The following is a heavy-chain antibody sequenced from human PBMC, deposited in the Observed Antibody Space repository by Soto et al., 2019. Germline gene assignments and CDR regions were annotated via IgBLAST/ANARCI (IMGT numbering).Heavy chain of an antibody. V-gene: IGHV4-30-4*01. J-gene: IGHJ4*02. CDR1: GASISSGDYF. CDR2: IYDSGSS. CDR3: AREKGYISGPKNFDY. D-gene: IGHD5-12*01. Sequence: PSETLSLTCTVSGASISSGDYFWSWIRQSPGKGLEWIGYIYDSGSSYYNPSLKSRVTMSVDTSKNQFSLKPSSVTAADTAVYYCAREKGYISGPKNFDYWGQGTLGTVSS.